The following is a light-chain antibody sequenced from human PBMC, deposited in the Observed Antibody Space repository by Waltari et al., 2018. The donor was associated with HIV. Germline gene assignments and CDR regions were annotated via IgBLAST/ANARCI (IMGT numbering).Light chain of an antibody. J-gene: IGKJ3*01. CDR2: GTF. CDR1: QSVSSSY. V-gene: IGKV3-20*01. CDR3: QHYGTSRFT. Sequence: EIVLTQSPGTLSLSPGARAPLSCRASQSVSSSYLAWYQQKPGQAPRLLIYGTFSRATGIPDFTLTISRLEPEDFAVYYCQHYGTSRFTFGPGTKVDIK.